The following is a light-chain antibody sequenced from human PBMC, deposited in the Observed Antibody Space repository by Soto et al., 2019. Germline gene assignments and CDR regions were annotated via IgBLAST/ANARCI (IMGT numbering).Light chain of an antibody. CDR3: SSYTSSSTRV. J-gene: IGLJ1*01. V-gene: IGLV2-14*01. Sequence: QSVLTQPASVSGSPGQSITVSCTGTSSDVGGYNYVSWYQQYPGTAPKLIIYDVSNRPSGVSNRFSGSKSGNTASLTISGLQAEDEADYYCSSYTSSSTRVFGTGTKVTVL. CDR1: SSDVGGYNY. CDR2: DVS.